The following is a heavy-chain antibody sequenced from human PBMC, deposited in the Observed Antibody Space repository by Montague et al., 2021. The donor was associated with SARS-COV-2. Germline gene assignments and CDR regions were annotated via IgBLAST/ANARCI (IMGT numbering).Heavy chain of an antibody. D-gene: IGHD5-12*01. J-gene: IGHJ4*02. Sequence: SLRLSCAASGFSFSGYAMTWVRQAPGKGLEWVSTVSGSGATTNYADSVKGRFTISRDNSQNTLHLQMNSLRAEDTAVYYCAKGFRGYTGSYFDYWGQGTLVTGSS. CDR2: VSGSGATT. CDR1: GFSFSGYA. CDR3: AKGFRGYTGSYFDY. V-gene: IGHV3-23*01.